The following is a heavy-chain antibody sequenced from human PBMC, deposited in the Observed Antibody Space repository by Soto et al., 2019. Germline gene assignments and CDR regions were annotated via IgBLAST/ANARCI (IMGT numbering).Heavy chain of an antibody. CDR1: GFPFLIYA. Sequence: GGSLMLLCAASGFPFLIYAISWVRQAPGKGLEWVSAISDSGGSTYYADSMKGRFTISRDNSKNTLYLQMNSLRAEDTAIYYCAKDLTSTSRTPELWGQGTLVTVSS. V-gene: IGHV3-23*01. J-gene: IGHJ1*01. CDR3: AKDLTSTSRTPEL. CDR2: ISDSGGST. D-gene: IGHD2-2*01.